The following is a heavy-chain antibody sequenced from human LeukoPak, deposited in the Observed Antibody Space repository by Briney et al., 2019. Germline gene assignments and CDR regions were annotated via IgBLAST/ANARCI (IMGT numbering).Heavy chain of an antibody. V-gene: IGHV4-31*03. CDR2: IYYSGST. J-gene: IGHJ2*01. CDR3: ARVGKARGYFDL. D-gene: IGHD3-10*01. Sequence: PSETLSLTCTVSGGSISSGGYYWSWIRQHPGKGLAWIGYIYYSGSTYYNPSLKSRVTISVDTSKNQFSLKLSSVTAADTAVYYCARVGKARGYFDLWGRGALVTVSS. CDR1: GGSISSGGYY.